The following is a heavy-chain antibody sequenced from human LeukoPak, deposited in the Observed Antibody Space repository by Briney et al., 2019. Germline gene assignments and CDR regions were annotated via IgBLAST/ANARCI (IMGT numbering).Heavy chain of an antibody. Sequence: GASVKVSCKASGYTFTSYDINWVRQATGQGLEWMGWMNPNSGSTGYAQKFQGRVTMTRNTSISTAYMELSSLRSEDTAVYYCARVHSGYDYYYGMDVWGQGTTVTVSS. V-gene: IGHV1-8*01. CDR2: MNPNSGST. CDR3: ARVHSGYDYYYGMDV. CDR1: GYTFTSYD. J-gene: IGHJ6*02. D-gene: IGHD5-12*01.